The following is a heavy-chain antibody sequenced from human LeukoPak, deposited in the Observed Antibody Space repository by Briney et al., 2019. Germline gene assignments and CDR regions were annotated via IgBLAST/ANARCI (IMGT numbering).Heavy chain of an antibody. J-gene: IGHJ4*02. D-gene: IGHD3-3*01. CDR3: ARDWELRFHQGGLDY. CDR2: INPRDGET. V-gene: IGHV1-2*06. Sequence: ASVRVSCKGSGYNFAGYYIHWVRQAPGQGLEWMGRINPRDGETSFAQKFQGRVSMTRDTSVSSAYTELSGLRSDDTAVYYCARDWELRFHQGGLDYWGQGTLVTVSS. CDR1: GYNFAGYY.